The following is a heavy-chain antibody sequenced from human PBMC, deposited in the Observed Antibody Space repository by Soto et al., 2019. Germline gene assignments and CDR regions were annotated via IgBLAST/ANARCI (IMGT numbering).Heavy chain of an antibody. J-gene: IGHJ6*02. CDR3: ARGFYCSGGSCYYYYGMDV. D-gene: IGHD2-15*01. V-gene: IGHV1-69*01. CDR1: GGTFSSYA. CDR2: IIPIFGTA. Sequence: QVQLVQSGAEVKKPGSSVKVSCEASGGTFSSYAISWVRQAPGQGLEWMGGIIPIFGTANYAQKFQGRVTITADESTSTAYMELSSLRSEDTAVYYCARGFYCSGGSCYYYYGMDVWGQGTTGTVSS.